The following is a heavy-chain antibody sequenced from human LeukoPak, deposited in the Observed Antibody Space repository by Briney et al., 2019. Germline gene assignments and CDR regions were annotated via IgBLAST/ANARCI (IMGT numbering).Heavy chain of an antibody. V-gene: IGHV1-24*01. CDR3: ATVPYQRYYYYYMDV. D-gene: IGHD2-2*01. Sequence: GASVKVSCKVSGYTLTELSMHWVRQAPGKGLEWMGGFDPEDGETIYAQKFQGGVTMTEDTSTDTAYMELSSLRSEDTAVYYCATVPYQRYYYYYMDVWGKGTTVTVSS. CDR1: GYTLTELS. CDR2: FDPEDGET. J-gene: IGHJ6*03.